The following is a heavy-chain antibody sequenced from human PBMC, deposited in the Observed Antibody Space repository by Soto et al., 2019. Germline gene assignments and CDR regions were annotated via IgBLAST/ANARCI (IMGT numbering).Heavy chain of an antibody. Sequence: PSATLSLTCAVAGGSISSGGYSWSWIRKPPGKGLEWIGYIYHSGSTYYNPSLKSRVTISVDRSKNQFSLKLSSVTAADTAVYYCARENNVLPGGYFDYWGQGTLVTVSS. CDR3: ARENNVLPGGYFDY. V-gene: IGHV4-30-2*01. D-gene: IGHD3-10*01. CDR2: IYHSGST. J-gene: IGHJ4*02. CDR1: GGSISSGGYS.